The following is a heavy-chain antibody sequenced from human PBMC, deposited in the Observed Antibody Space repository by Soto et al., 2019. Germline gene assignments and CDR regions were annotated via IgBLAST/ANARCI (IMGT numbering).Heavy chain of an antibody. Sequence: QAGGSLRLSCAASGFTFSSYEMNWVRQAPGKGLEWVSYISSSGSTIYYADSVKGRFTISRDNAKNSLYLQMNSLRAEDTAVYYCARATVVTPAWYFDLWGRGTLVTVSS. D-gene: IGHD4-17*01. V-gene: IGHV3-48*03. CDR3: ARATVVTPAWYFDL. J-gene: IGHJ2*01. CDR1: GFTFSSYE. CDR2: ISSSGSTI.